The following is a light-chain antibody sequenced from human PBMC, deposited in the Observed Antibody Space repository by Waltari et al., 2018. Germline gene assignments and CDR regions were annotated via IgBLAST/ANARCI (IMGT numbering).Light chain of an antibody. CDR1: SSPVGGYYY. V-gene: IGLV2-8*01. CDR3: SSYAGSNNWV. CDR2: EVS. Sequence: QSALTQPPSASGSPGQSVTIPCTGTSSPVGGYYYFSWYQQHPGKAPKLMIFEVSKRPSGVPDRFSGSKSGNTASLTVSGLQADDEAHYYCSSYAGSNNWVFGGGTKLTVL. J-gene: IGLJ3*02.